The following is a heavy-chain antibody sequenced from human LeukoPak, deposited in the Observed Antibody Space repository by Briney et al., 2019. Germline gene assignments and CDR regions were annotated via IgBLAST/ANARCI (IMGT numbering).Heavy chain of an antibody. D-gene: IGHD6-19*01. J-gene: IGHJ4*02. Sequence: PGGSLRLSCAASGFTFSSYWMHWVRQAPGKGLVWVSRISSDGSITSYADSVKGRFTISRDNAKNTLYLQTNSPRTEDTAVYYCARRWAVAAVDYWGQGTLVTVSS. CDR3: ARRWAVAAVDY. V-gene: IGHV3-74*01. CDR2: ISSDGSIT. CDR1: GFTFSSYW.